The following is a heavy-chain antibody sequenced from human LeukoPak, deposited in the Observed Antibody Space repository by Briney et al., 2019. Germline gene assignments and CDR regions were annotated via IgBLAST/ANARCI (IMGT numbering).Heavy chain of an antibody. CDR1: GGSISSSSYY. CDR2: IYYSGSM. Sequence: SETLSLTCTVSGGSISSSSYYWGWIRQPPGKGLEWIGTIYYSGSMFYNPSLKSRVTISVDTSKNQFSLKLSSVTAADTAVYYCARDMIAGRAVFDIWGQGTMVTVSS. J-gene: IGHJ3*02. V-gene: IGHV4-39*07. CDR3: ARDMIAGRAVFDI. D-gene: IGHD2-21*01.